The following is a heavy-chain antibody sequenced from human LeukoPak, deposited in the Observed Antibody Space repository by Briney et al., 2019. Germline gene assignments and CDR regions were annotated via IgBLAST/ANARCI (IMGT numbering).Heavy chain of an antibody. CDR3: AREGGDTAMAFDY. CDR1: GFTFSSYW. CDR2: IKQDGSDK. J-gene: IGHJ4*02. V-gene: IGHV3-7*01. Sequence: GGSLRLSCAASGFTFSSYWMSWVRQAPGKGLEWVANIKQDGSDKYYVDSVKGRFTISRDNAKNSLYLQMNSLRAEDTAVYYCAREGGDTAMAFDYWGQGTLVTVSS. D-gene: IGHD5-18*01.